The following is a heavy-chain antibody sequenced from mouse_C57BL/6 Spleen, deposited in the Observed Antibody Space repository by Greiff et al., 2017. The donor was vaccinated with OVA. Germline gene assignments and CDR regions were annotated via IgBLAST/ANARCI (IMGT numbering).Heavy chain of an antibody. CDR1: GFTFTDYY. V-gene: IGHV7-3*01. CDR3: ERYPIYSYAMDY. Sequence: EVQRVESGGGLVQPGGSLSLSCAASGFTFTDYYMSWVRQPPGKALEWLGFIRNKANGYTTEYSASVKGRFTISRDNYQSILYLQMNALRAEDSATYYCERYPIYSYAMDYWGQGTSVTVSS. J-gene: IGHJ4*01. D-gene: IGHD2-1*01. CDR2: IRNKANGYTT.